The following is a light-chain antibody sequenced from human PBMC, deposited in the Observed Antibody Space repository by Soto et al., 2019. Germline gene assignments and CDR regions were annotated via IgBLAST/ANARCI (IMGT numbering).Light chain of an antibody. J-gene: IGKJ1*01. CDR2: GAS. CDR3: HQYGSSPST. Sequence: EIVLTQSPGTLSLSPGERATLSCRASQSVTSSYLAWYQQKPGRAPRLLIYGASYRATGIPDRFSGSGSGTDFTLTISRLEPEDFAVYYCHQYGSSPSTFGLGTKVDIK. V-gene: IGKV3-20*01. CDR1: QSVTSSY.